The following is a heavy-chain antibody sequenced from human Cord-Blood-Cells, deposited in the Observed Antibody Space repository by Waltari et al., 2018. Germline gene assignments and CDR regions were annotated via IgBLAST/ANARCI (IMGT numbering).Heavy chain of an antibody. Sequence: QVQLVQSGAEVKKPGASVKVSCKASGYTFTGYYMHWVRQAPGQGLEWMGWIEPDSGGRNYAQKFQGRVTKTRDTSISTAYMELSRMRSDGTAVYYCASNWGLDYWGQGTLVTVSS. CDR2: IEPDSGGR. J-gene: IGHJ4*02. D-gene: IGHD7-27*01. CDR3: ASNWGLDY. CDR1: GYTFTGYY. V-gene: IGHV1-2*02.